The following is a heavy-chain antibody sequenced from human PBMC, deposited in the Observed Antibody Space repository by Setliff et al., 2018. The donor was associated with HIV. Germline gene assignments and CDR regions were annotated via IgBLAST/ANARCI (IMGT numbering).Heavy chain of an antibody. CDR1: GGSISTSNYY. V-gene: IGHV4-39*07. CDR2: VDYTGST. Sequence: SETLSLTCTVSGGSISTSNYYWGWVRQPPGRGLEWVGNVDYTGSTYYNPSLKSRVTISVDTSKNQFSLRLNSVTAADTAVYYCARQGNIVVVTSFDYWGQGTLVTVSS. CDR3: ARQGNIVVVTSFDY. J-gene: IGHJ4*02. D-gene: IGHD2-21*02.